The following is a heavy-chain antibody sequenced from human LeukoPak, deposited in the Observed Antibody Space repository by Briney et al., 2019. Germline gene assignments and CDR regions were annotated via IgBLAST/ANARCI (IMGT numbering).Heavy chain of an antibody. V-gene: IGHV3-48*04. CDR2: ISSSGSTI. J-gene: IGHJ4*02. D-gene: IGHD5-12*01. CDR1: GFTFSSYS. CDR3: AINGGGDSGYGNFDY. Sequence: GGSLRLSCAASGFTFSSYSMNWVRQAPGKGLEWVSYISSSGSTIYYADSVKGRFTASRDNAKNSLYLQMNSLRAEDTALYYCAINGGGDSGYGNFDYWGQGTLVTVSS.